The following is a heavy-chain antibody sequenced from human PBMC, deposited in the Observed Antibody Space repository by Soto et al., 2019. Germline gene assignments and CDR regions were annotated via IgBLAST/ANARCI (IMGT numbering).Heavy chain of an antibody. CDR3: AREGGSYDSGGYLIRGAFDI. D-gene: IGHD3-22*01. CDR1: GDSISTIDYY. V-gene: IGHV4-31*03. J-gene: IGHJ3*02. CDR2: IYFRGNT. Sequence: SETLSLTCSVSGDSISTIDYYWTCIRQHPGKGLEWIGNIYFRGNTYYSPSLESRLTISLDTSKNQFSLKLTSVTAADTAVYYCAREGGSYDSGGYLIRGAFDIWGQGTVVTVSS.